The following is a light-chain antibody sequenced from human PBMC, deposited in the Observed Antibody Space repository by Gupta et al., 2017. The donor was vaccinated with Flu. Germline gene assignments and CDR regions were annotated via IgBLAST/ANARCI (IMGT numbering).Light chain of an antibody. V-gene: IGLV3-1*01. Sequence: SYELTQPPSVSVSPGQTARITCSGDKWGDKYACWYQQKPGQSPVLVIYQDSKRPSGIPERFSGSNSGNTATLTISGTQAMDEADYYCQAWDSSTAYVVFGGGTKLTVL. CDR2: QDS. CDR3: QAWDSSTAYVV. J-gene: IGLJ2*01. CDR1: KWGDKY.